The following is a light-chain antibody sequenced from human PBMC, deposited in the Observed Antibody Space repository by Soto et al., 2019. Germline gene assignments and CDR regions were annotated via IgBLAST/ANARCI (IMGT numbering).Light chain of an antibody. J-gene: IGKJ5*01. Sequence: DIVMTQSPLTLPVTPGEPASISCRSIQSLLYNNTYNYLDWYVQKPGQSPXLLIYFGSNRAPGVPDRFSGSGSGTDFTLKINRVEAEDVGTYYCMQALQSLTFGQGTKLDIK. V-gene: IGKV2-28*01. CDR3: MQALQSLT. CDR2: FGS. CDR1: QSLLYNNTYNY.